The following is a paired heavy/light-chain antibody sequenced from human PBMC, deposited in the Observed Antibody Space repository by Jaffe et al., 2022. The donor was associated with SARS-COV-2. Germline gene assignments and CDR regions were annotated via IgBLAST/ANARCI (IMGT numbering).Heavy chain of an antibody. J-gene: IGHJ4*02. D-gene: IGHD6-19*01. CDR2: IMWNSGTK. CDR3: AKGGGSVALYYFDY. Sequence: EVQLVESGGGLVQPGRSLRLSCAASGFIFDDYAMHWVRQAPGKGLEWVSSIMWNSGTKGYADSVKGRFTISRDNAKNSLYLQMNSLRAEDTAFYYCAKGGGSVALYYFDYWGQGTLVTVSS. CDR1: GFIFDDYA. V-gene: IGHV3-9*01.
Light chain of an antibody. CDR2: EVS. J-gene: IGLJ2*01. Sequence: QSALTQPPSASGSPGQSVTISCTGTSSDVGGYNFVSWYQQHPGKAPKLMIYEVSKRPSGVPDRFSGSKSGNTASLTVSGLQAEDEADYYCSSYAGNSNVVFGGGTKLTVL. CDR1: SSDVGGYNF. CDR3: SSYAGNSNVV. V-gene: IGLV2-8*01.